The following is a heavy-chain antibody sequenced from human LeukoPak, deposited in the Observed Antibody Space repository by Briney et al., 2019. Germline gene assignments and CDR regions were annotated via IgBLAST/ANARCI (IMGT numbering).Heavy chain of an antibody. V-gene: IGHV1-2*02. Sequence: ASVKVSCKASGYTLNDYYMHWVRQAPGQGLEWMGWINPNSGGTNYAQKFQGRGTMTRDTSISTDYMELRRLTSDDTDVYYCARDGDGRINFDYWGQGTLVTVSS. J-gene: IGHJ4*02. CDR3: ARDGDGRINFDY. D-gene: IGHD2-21*01. CDR1: GYTLNDYY. CDR2: INPNSGGT.